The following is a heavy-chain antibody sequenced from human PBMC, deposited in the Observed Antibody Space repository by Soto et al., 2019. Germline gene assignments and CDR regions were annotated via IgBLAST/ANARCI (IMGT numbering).Heavy chain of an antibody. CDR1: GGSISSSSYY. CDR3: ARRSSHSPIDWFDP. Sequence: QLQLQESGPGLVKPSETLSLTCTVSGGSISSSSYYWGWIRQPPGKGLEWIGSIYYSGSTYYNPSLKSRVTISVDTSKNQFSLKLSSVTAADTAVYYCARRSSHSPIDWFDPWGQGTLVTVSS. CDR2: IYYSGST. J-gene: IGHJ5*02. D-gene: IGHD2-15*01. V-gene: IGHV4-39*01.